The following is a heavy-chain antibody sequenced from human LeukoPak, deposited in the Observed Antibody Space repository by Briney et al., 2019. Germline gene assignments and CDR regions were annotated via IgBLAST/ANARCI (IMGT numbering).Heavy chain of an antibody. CDR3: AVLASSGGYCSGGSCYSLYYYYYGMDV. Sequence: PGRSLRLSCAASGFTSDDYAMHWVRQAPGKGLEWVSGISWNSGSIGYADSVKGRFTISRDNAKNSLYLQMNSLRAEDTALYYCAVLASSGGYCSGGSCYSLYYYYYGMDVWGQGTTVTVSS. J-gene: IGHJ6*02. CDR2: ISWNSGSI. D-gene: IGHD2-15*01. CDR1: GFTSDDYA. V-gene: IGHV3-9*02.